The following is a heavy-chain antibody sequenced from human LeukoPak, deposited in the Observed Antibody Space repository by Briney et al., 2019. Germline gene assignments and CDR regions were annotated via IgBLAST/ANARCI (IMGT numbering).Heavy chain of an antibody. D-gene: IGHD2-21*01. CDR3: AREIMVSREWYFDX. CDR2: MNNDGSGT. Sequence: PGGSLRLSCAASGLTLSNYWMHWVRQAPGKGLVWVSRMNNDGSGTTYADSVRGRFTISRDNAKNTLYLQMNSLRVEDTAVYFCAREIMVSREWYFDXXXRXTXXXVAS. J-gene: IGHJ2*01. CDR1: GLTLSNYW. V-gene: IGHV3-74*01.